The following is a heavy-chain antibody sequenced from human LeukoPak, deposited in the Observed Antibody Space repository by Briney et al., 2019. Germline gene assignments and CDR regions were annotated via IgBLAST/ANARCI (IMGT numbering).Heavy chain of an antibody. J-gene: IGHJ6*02. CDR1: GGSISSSSYY. Sequence: SETLSLTCTVSGGSISSSSYYWGWIRQPPGKGLEWIGSIYYSGSTYYNPSLKSRVTMSVDTSKNQFSLKLSSVTAADTAVYYCARDDDDILTGFLYGMDVWGQGTTVTVSS. V-gene: IGHV4-39*07. CDR2: IYYSGST. D-gene: IGHD3-9*01. CDR3: ARDDDDILTGFLYGMDV.